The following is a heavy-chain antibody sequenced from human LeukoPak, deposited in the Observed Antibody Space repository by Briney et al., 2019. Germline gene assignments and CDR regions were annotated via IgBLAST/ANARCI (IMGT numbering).Heavy chain of an antibody. D-gene: IGHD2-15*01. Sequence: ASVKVSCKASGYTFTSYGISWVRQAPGQGLGWMGWISAYNGNTNYAQKLQGRVTMTTDTSTSTAYMELRSLRSDDTAVYYCARGGYCSGGSCYPYYYYYGMDVWGQGTTVTVSS. CDR1: GYTFTSYG. CDR3: ARGGYCSGGSCYPYYYYYGMDV. J-gene: IGHJ6*02. CDR2: ISAYNGNT. V-gene: IGHV1-18*01.